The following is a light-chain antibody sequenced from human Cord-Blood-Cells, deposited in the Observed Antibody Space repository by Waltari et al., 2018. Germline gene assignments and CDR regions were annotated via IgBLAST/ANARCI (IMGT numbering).Light chain of an antibody. Sequence: EIVLTQSPATLSLSPGDRATLSCRASQSVSSYLAWYQQKPGQAPRLLIYDASNRATGIPARFSGSGSGTDFTLTISRLEPEDFAVYYCQQRSNWPPTFGGGTKVEIK. V-gene: IGKV3-11*01. J-gene: IGKJ4*01. CDR3: QQRSNWPPT. CDR2: DAS. CDR1: QSVSSY.